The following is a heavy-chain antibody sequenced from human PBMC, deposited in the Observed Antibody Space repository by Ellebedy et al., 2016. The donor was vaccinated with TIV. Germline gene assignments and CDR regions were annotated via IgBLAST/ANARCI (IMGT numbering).Heavy chain of an antibody. J-gene: IGHJ4*02. CDR1: GYTFTSYG. V-gene: IGHV1-18*01. D-gene: IGHD3-22*01. Sequence: AASVKVSCKAAGYTFTSYGISWVRQAPGQGLEWMGWISAYNGNTNYAQKLQGRVTMTTDTSTSTAYMELRSLRSDDTAVYYCARGILEYYDSSGYYADYWGQGTLVTVSS. CDR3: ARGILEYYDSSGYYADY. CDR2: ISAYNGNT.